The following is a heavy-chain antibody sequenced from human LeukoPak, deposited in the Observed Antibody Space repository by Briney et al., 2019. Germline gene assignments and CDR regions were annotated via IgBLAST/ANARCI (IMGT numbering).Heavy chain of an antibody. V-gene: IGHV3-30*02. Sequence: PGGSLRLSCAASGFTFRSYGMHWVRQAPGKGLEWVAFIRYDGNSNYYAGSVKGRFTISRDNSRSTLYLQMNSLRAEDTAVYYCAKEEVISGNHGVYFDYWGQGTLVTVSS. CDR3: AKEEVISGNHGVYFDY. J-gene: IGHJ4*02. D-gene: IGHD3-22*01. CDR2: IRYDGNSN. CDR1: GFTFRSYG.